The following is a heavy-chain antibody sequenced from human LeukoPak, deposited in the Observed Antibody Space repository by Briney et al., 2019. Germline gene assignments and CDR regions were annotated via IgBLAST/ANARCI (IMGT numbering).Heavy chain of an antibody. J-gene: IGHJ4*02. Sequence: KPSEALSLTCTVSGGSISSYYWSWIRQPPGKGLEWIGYIYYSGSTNYNPSLKSRVTISVDTSKNQFSLKLSSVTAADTAVYYCARALGEFDYWGQGTLVTVSS. V-gene: IGHV4-59*01. CDR2: IYYSGST. D-gene: IGHD3-10*01. CDR1: GGSISSYY. CDR3: ARALGEFDY.